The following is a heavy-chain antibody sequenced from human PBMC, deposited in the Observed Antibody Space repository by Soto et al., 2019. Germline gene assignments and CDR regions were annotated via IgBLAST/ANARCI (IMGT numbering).Heavy chain of an antibody. J-gene: IGHJ4*02. V-gene: IGHV4-4*02. CDR1: GGSISSDNW. CDR2: IHHSGST. Sequence: PSETLSLTCAVSGGSISSDNWWSWVRQPPGKGLEWIGEIHHSGSTNYNPSLKSRVTISVDKSKNQFSLKVSSVTAADTAVYYCASKSTTIGTFYWGQGTLVTVSS. D-gene: IGHD6-13*01. CDR3: ASKSTTIGTFY.